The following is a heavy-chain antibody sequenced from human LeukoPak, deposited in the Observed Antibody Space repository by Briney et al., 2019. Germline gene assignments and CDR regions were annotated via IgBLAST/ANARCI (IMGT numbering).Heavy chain of an antibody. CDR1: GFTFSGSA. CDR2: IRSKANSYAT. V-gene: IGHV3-73*01. D-gene: IGHD6-13*01. J-gene: IGHJ5*02. Sequence: GGSLRLSCAASGFTFSGSAMHWVRQASGKGLEWVGRIRSKANSYATAYAASVKGRFTISRDDSKNTAYLQMNSLKTEDTAVYYCTSRRGDAYSSSWYNWFDPWGQGTLVTVSS. CDR3: TSRRGDAYSSSWYNWFDP.